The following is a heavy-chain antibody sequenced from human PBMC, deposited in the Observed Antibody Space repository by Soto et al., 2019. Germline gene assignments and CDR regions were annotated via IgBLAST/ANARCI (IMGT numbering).Heavy chain of an antibody. CDR2: IITVLGTT. J-gene: IGHJ6*02. Sequence: QVQLVQSGAELKKTGSSVRVSCRASGDTFSSYAVNWVRQAPGRGLEWMGRIITVLGTTDYAQKFKGRVTITAEKSTTTVYMELSSLRSEDTAVYYCARRRYCGYDCYHKHYYGMDVWGQGTTVTVAS. V-gene: IGHV1-69*08. CDR3: ARRRYCGYDCYHKHYYGMDV. CDR1: GDTFSSYA. D-gene: IGHD2-21*01.